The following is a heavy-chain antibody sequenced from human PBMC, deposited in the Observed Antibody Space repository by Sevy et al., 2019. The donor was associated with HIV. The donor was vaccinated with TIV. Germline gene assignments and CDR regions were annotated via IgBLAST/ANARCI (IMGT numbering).Heavy chain of an antibody. CDR3: TTGDRYNRYGYMRPYFFDY. Sequence: GGSLRLSCAASGFTFTNTWMSWVRQAPGKGLEWVGRIKSKTDGGTGEYAAPVNGRFSISRDDSKTTLYLEMNSLKTEETAVYYCTTGDRYNRYGYMRPYFFDYWGQGTLVTVSS. CDR2: IKSKTDGGTG. CDR1: GFTFTNTW. V-gene: IGHV3-15*01. J-gene: IGHJ4*02. D-gene: IGHD5-18*01.